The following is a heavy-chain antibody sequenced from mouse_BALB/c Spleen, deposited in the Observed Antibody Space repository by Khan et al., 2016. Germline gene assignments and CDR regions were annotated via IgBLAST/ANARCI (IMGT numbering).Heavy chain of an antibody. D-gene: IGHD1-1*01. CDR3: AIYGSSAYFDS. Sequence: QIQLVQSGPELKKPGETVKISCKASGYTFRNYGINWVTQAPGKGLKWMGWINTNTEESTFAEEFKGRFAFSLETSASTAYLQINNLKNEVTATYFCAIYGSSAYFDSWGRGTTLTVSS. CDR1: GYTFRNYG. V-gene: IGHV9-3*02. CDR2: INTNTEES. J-gene: IGHJ2*01.